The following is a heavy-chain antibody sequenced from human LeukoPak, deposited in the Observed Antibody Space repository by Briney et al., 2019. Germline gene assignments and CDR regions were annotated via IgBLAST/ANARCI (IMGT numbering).Heavy chain of an antibody. V-gene: IGHV3-23*01. J-gene: IGHJ5*01. CDR1: GFTFSSHA. D-gene: IGHD4-17*01. Sequence: GGSLRLSCAASGFTFSSHAMSWVRQAPGRGLEWVSSIDISGSNAYYADSVKGRFTISRDNSRNTLYLQMDSLRAEDSAIYYCAKELRPNDSWGQGTLVTVSS. CDR3: AKELRPNDS. CDR2: IDISGSNA.